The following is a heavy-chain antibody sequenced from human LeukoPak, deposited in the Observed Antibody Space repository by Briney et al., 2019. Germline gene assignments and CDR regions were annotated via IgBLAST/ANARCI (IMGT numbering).Heavy chain of an antibody. CDR1: GFTFSSYW. J-gene: IGHJ4*02. Sequence: GGSLRLSCAASGFTFSSYWMSWVRQAPGKGLEWVANIKQDGSEKYYVDSVKGRFTISRDNAKNSLYLQMNSLRAEDTAVYYCARGGSGNWNAPFDYWGQGTLVTVSS. V-gene: IGHV3-7*01. CDR3: ARGGSGNWNAPFDY. D-gene: IGHD1-1*01. CDR2: IKQDGSEK.